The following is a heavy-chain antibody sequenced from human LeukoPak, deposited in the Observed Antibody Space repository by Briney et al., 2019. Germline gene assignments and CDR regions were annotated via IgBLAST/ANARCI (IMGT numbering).Heavy chain of an antibody. CDR1: GFTFSTYH. CDR2: INCSGGAT. Sequence: PGGSLTLSCAASGFTFSTYHMSWVRQAPGKGLEWVSTINCSGGATFYADSVKDRFTISRDDSKNTLYLQMNSLRAEDTAVYYCARARSRGWYRNGLDVWGQGTTVTVSS. J-gene: IGHJ6*02. CDR3: ARARSRGWYRNGLDV. V-gene: IGHV3-23*01. D-gene: IGHD6-19*01.